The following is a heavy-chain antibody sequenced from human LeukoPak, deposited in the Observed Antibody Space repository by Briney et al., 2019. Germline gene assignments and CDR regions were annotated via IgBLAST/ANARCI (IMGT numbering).Heavy chain of an antibody. CDR2: IRYDGNNK. Sequence: GGSLRLSCAASGFTFSSYAMSWVRQAPGKGLEWVAFIRYDGNNKYYADSVKGRFTISRDNSKNTLYLQMNSLRGEDTAVYYCAKDKGGYDSPYYFDYWGQGTLVTVSS. J-gene: IGHJ4*02. D-gene: IGHD5-12*01. CDR3: AKDKGGYDSPYYFDY. V-gene: IGHV3-30*02. CDR1: GFTFSSYA.